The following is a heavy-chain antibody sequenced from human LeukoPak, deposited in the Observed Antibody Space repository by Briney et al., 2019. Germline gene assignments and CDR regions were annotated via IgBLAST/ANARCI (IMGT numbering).Heavy chain of an antibody. CDR1: GFTFSDYA. CDR3: TREKRYFDWFQADY. CDR2: IRNKAYGGTA. D-gene: IGHD3-9*01. Sequence: PGGSLRFSCTASGFTFSDYAMSWFRQAPGKGLEWVGFIRNKAYGGTAEYAASVKGRFTISRDDSKTIAYLQMSSLKTEDTAVYYCTREKRYFDWFQADYWGQGTLVTVSS. J-gene: IGHJ4*02. V-gene: IGHV3-49*03.